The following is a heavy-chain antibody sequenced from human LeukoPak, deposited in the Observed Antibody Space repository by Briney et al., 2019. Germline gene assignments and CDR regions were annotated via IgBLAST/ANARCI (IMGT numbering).Heavy chain of an antibody. CDR3: ARDRMGAPDC. V-gene: IGHV4-39*07. Sequence: PSETLSLTCTVSGGSISSSSYYWGWIRQPPGEGLEWIGSIYYSGTTYYNPSLKSRVTISVDTSKNQFSLKLSSVTAADTAVYYCARDRMGAPDCWGQGTLVTVSS. CDR2: IYYSGTT. J-gene: IGHJ4*02. CDR1: GGSISSSSYY. D-gene: IGHD1-26*01.